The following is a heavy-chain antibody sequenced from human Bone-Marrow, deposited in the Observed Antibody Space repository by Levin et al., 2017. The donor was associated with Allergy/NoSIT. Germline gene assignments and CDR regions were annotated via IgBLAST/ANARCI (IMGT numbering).Heavy chain of an antibody. V-gene: IGHV3-30-3*01. CDR1: GFTFSIYP. J-gene: IGHJ4*02. CDR3: ARGGGSYYDFSSGHLPLWL. CDR2: ISYDGTNT. Sequence: PGGSLRLSCAASGFTFSIYPMHWVRQAPGKGLEWVSLISYDGTNTNYADSVKGRFTTSRDNSNNTLYLQMNSLRPDDTAVYFCARGGGSYYDFSSGHLPLWLWGQGSLVTASS. D-gene: IGHD3-3*01.